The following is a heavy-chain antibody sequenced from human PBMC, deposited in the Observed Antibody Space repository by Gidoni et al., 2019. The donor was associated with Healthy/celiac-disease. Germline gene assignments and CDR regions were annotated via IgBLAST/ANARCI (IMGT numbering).Heavy chain of an antibody. Sequence: EVQLLESGGGLVQPGGSLRLSCAASGFTLSSYAMSWARQDPGKGLECVSAICGSGGSTYDADSVEGRFTISRDNSKNTLYLQMNSLRAEDTAVYFCAKISLTRWLPDAFDIWGQGTMVTVSS. J-gene: IGHJ3*02. D-gene: IGHD3-22*01. CDR2: ICGSGGST. CDR1: GFTLSSYA. V-gene: IGHV3-23*01. CDR3: AKISLTRWLPDAFDI.